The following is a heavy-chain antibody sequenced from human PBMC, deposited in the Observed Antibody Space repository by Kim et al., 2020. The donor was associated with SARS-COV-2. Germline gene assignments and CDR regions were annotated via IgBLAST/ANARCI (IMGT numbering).Heavy chain of an antibody. Sequence: GGSLRLSCAASGFHFSGFWMSWVRQAPGAGLSFLASLKPAVLATYCADSVKGRFTVSRDNTKNSLYLQMYILISEDTAVYYCARPRKGSWYFDLWGRGTLVPVSS. CDR1: GFHFSGFW. J-gene: IGHJ2*01. CDR3: ARPRKGSWYFDL. V-gene: IGHV3-7*01. CDR2: LKPAVLAT.